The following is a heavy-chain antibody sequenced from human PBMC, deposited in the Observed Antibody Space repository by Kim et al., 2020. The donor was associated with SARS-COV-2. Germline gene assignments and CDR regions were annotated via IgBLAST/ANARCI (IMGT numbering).Heavy chain of an antibody. CDR3: ARHPAGDSSGYYYSGLSTFDY. CDR1: GYSFTSYW. CDR2: IDPSDSYT. D-gene: IGHD3-22*01. Sequence: GESLKISCKGSGYSFTSYWISWVRQMPGKGLEWMGRIDPSDSYTNYSPSFQGHVTISADKSISTAYLQWISLKASDTAMYYCARHPAGDSSGYYYSGLSTFDYWGQGTLVTVSS. J-gene: IGHJ4*02. V-gene: IGHV5-10-1*01.